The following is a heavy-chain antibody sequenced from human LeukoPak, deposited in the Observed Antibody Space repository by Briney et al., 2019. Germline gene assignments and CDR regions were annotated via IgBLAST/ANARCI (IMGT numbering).Heavy chain of an antibody. Sequence: GGSLRLSCAASGFTFSSYEMNWVGQAPGQGLEWVSYISSSGSSIYYAASVRGRFTSSRDNAKNSLYLRMNSLRAEDTAVYYCAELGITMIGGVWGERTTVTISS. V-gene: IGHV3-48*03. J-gene: IGHJ6*04. CDR3: AELGITMIGGV. D-gene: IGHD3-10*02. CDR2: ISSSGSSI. CDR1: GFTFSSYE.